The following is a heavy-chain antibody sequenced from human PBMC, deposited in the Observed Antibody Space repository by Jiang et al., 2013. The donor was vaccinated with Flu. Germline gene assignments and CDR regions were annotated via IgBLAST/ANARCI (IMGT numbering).Heavy chain of an antibody. CDR1: GGSISSSSYY. J-gene: IGHJ4*02. CDR2: IYYNGAT. D-gene: IGHD3-10*01. V-gene: IGHV4-39*02. Sequence: GSGLVKPSETLSLTCTVSGGSISSSSYYWGWIRQPPGKGLEWIGTIYYNGATQYNPSLKSRLTISVDTSKNQFSLKMNFVSASDTAVYYCAKEARERWSDSGHYWGQGTLVTVSS. CDR3: AKEARERWSDSGHY.